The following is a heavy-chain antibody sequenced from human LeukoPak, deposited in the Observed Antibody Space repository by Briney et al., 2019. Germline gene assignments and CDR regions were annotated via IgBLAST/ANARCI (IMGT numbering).Heavy chain of an antibody. CDR2: INHSGST. CDR3: ARVIAVAGTSPGSGYYYGMDV. V-gene: IGHV4-34*01. D-gene: IGHD6-19*01. Sequence: SETLSLTCAVYGGSFSGYYWSWIRQPPGKGLEWIGEINHSGSTNYNPSLKSRVTISVDKSKNQFSLKLSSVTAADTAVYYCARVIAVAGTSPGSGYYYGMDVWGQGTTVTVSS. J-gene: IGHJ6*02. CDR1: GGSFSGYY.